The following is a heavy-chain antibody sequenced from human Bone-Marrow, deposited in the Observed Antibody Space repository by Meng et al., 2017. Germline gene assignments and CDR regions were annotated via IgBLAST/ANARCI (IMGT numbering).Heavy chain of an antibody. J-gene: IGHJ4*02. Sequence: QLQLQESGPGLVKPSETLSLACTVSGGSIRSSNYYWDWIRQPPGKGLGWIGAIYHSGSTSYNPSLQSRVTMFVDTSKNQFSLMLTSVTATDTAVYYCARRRGGSGRDCWGQGTLVTVSS. CDR2: IYHSGST. CDR1: GGSIRSSNYY. CDR3: ARRRGGSGRDC. D-gene: IGHD3-10*01. V-gene: IGHV4-39*01.